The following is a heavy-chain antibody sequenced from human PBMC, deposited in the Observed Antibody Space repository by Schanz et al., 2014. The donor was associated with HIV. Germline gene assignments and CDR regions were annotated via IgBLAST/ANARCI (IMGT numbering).Heavy chain of an antibody. D-gene: IGHD4-17*01. J-gene: IGHJ4*02. Sequence: QVQLVESGGGVVQPGRSLRLSCAASGFTFSTYGMHWVRQGPGKGLEWVAFISYDGSNKYYADSVKGRFTISRDNSKNTLFLQMNSLRGEDTAVYYCARVAVTDYSDNWGQGTLVTVSS. CDR1: GFTFSTYG. CDR3: ARVAVTDYSDN. V-gene: IGHV3-30*03. CDR2: ISYDGSNK.